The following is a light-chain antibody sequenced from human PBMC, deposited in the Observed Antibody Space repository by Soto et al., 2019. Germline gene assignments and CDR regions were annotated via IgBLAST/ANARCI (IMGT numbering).Light chain of an antibody. Sequence: SYELTQPPSVSVAPGTTARIPCGGTKIGIKSVHWYQQKLGQAPVLVIYYDDDRPAGIPERFSGSNSGNTATLTITRVEVGDEADYYCQVWDSTADHPVFGGGTKLTVL. CDR1: KIGIKS. V-gene: IGLV3-21*04. CDR2: YDD. CDR3: QVWDSTADHPV. J-gene: IGLJ3*02.